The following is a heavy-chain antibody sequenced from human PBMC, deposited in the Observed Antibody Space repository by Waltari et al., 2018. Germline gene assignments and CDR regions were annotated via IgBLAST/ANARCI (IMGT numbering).Heavy chain of an antibody. J-gene: IGHJ4*02. D-gene: IGHD2-21*02. CDR1: GGSISRGGYS. CDR2: IYHSGST. CDR3: ARGRRGGNSYYFDY. Sequence: QVQLQESGPGLVKPSQTLSLTCTVSGGSISRGGYSWRWIRQHPGKGLEWIGYIYHSGSTYYNPSLKSRVTISVDRSKNQFSLKLSSVTAADTAVYYCARGRRGGNSYYFDYWGQGTLVTVSS. V-gene: IGHV4-30-2*01.